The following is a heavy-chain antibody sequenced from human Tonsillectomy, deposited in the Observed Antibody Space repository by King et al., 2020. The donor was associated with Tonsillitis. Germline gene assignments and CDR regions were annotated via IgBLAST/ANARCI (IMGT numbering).Heavy chain of an antibody. V-gene: IGHV4-31*03. J-gene: IGHJ2*01. Sequence: QLQESGPGLVKPSQTLSLTCTVSGDSISGGAYYWSWIRQLPGKGPEWIVYVHYRGNTYYNSSLRGRLTISVDTSKSHFSLKLTSVTAADTAVYYCARGGFSSSFLDLYFDLWGRGTLVTVSS. CDR3: ARGGFSSSFLDLYFDL. CDR2: VHYRGNT. D-gene: IGHD6-13*01. CDR1: GDSISGGAYY.